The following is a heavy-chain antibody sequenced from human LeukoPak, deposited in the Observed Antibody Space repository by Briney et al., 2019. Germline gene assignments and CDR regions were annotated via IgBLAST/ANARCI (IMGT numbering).Heavy chain of an antibody. D-gene: IGHD2-8*01. J-gene: IGHJ4*02. CDR1: GFTFTSHW. V-gene: IGHV3-7*01. CDR2: MNLDGSEK. Sequence: GGSLRLSCAASGFTFTSHWMSWVRQAPGKGLEWVARMNLDGSEKYYVDSVKGRFTISRDNAKTSLYLEMNSLRAEDTAVYYCARDATYCTNGVCYTRFDYWGQGTLVTGSS. CDR3: ARDATYCTNGVCYTRFDY.